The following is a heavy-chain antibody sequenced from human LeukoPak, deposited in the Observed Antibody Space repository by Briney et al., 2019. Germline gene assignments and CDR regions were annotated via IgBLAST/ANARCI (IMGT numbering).Heavy chain of an antibody. V-gene: IGHV3-53*01. D-gene: IGHD6-19*01. J-gene: IGHJ4*02. CDR3: VRDSTISGWYELGY. CDR2: ISNEGAT. CDR1: GFSVSASY. Sequence: GGSLRLSCAASGFSVSASYMSWVRQAPGMGLESVSVISNEGATYYADSVKGRFSISRDNSKNTVFLQMNSLRAEDTAVYFCVRDSTISGWYELGYWGLGTLVTVSS.